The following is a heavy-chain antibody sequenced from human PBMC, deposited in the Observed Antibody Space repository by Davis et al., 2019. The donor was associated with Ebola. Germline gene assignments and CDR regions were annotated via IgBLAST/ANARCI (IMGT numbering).Heavy chain of an antibody. V-gene: IGHV3-74*01. CDR1: GFTFSSYW. J-gene: IGHJ3*02. Sequence: GVLKISCAASGFTFSSYWMHWVRQAPGKGLVWVSRINSDGSSTSYADSVKGRFTISRDNAKNTLYLQKNSLRVEDTAVYYCAREMATTNDAFDIWGQGTMVSVSS. CDR2: INSDGSST. CDR3: AREMATTNDAFDI. D-gene: IGHD5-24*01.